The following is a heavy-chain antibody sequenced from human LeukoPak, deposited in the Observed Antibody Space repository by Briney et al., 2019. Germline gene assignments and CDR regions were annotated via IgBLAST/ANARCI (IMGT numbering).Heavy chain of an antibody. CDR1: GFTFSSYA. CDR3: ARGPMVRGVIDY. Sequence: GGSLRLSCAASGFTFSSYAMHWVRQAPGKGLEYVSAISSNGGSTYYANSVKGRFTISRDNSKNTLYLQMGSLRAEDMAVYYCARGPMVRGVIDYWGKGTLVTVSS. D-gene: IGHD3-10*01. V-gene: IGHV3-64*01. J-gene: IGHJ4*02. CDR2: ISSNGGST.